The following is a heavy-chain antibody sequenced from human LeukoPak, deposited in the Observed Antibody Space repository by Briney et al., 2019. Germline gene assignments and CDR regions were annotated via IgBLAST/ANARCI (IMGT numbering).Heavy chain of an antibody. Sequence: SETLSLTCAVYGGSFSGYYWSWIRQPPGKGLEWIGEINHSGSTNYNPSLKSRVTISGDTSKNQFSLKLSSVTAADTAVYFCARVGYSYVINDWSRTGLGAYPTRYYYHMDVWGKGTTVTVSS. CDR2: INHSGST. J-gene: IGHJ6*03. CDR3: ARVGYSYVINDWSRTGLGAYPTRYYYHMDV. CDR1: GGSFSGYY. V-gene: IGHV4-34*01. D-gene: IGHD5-18*01.